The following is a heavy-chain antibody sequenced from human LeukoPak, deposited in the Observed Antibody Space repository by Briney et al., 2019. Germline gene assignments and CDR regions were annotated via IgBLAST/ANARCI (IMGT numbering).Heavy chain of an antibody. CDR1: GYTFTGYY. CDR3: AELAAPGTVYYFDY. CDR2: INPNSGGT. V-gene: IGHV1-2*02. Sequence: GASVKVSCKASGYTFTGYYMHWVRQAPGQGLEWMGWINPNSGGTNYAQKFQGRVTMTRDTSINTAYMELTRLRSDDTAVYYCAELAAPGTVYYFDYWGQGTLVTVSS. J-gene: IGHJ4*02. D-gene: IGHD6-13*01.